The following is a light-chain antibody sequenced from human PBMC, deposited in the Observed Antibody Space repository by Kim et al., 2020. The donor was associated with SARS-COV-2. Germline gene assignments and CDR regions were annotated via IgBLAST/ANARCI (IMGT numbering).Light chain of an antibody. CDR1: SLRSYY. CDR2: GKN. J-gene: IGLJ3*02. CDR3: NSRDSSGNHWV. Sequence: LGETVRITCQGDSLRSYYASWYQQKPGQAPVLVIYGKNNRPSGIPDRFSGSSSGNTASLTITGAQAEDEADYYCNSRDSSGNHWVFGGGTKLTVL. V-gene: IGLV3-19*01.